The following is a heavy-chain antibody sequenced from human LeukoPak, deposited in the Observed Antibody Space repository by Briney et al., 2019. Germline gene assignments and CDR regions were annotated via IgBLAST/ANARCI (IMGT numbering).Heavy chain of an antibody. CDR1: GYTFTSYA. CDR2: INAGNGNT. V-gene: IGHV1-3*01. Sequence: VASVKVSCKASGYTFTSYAMHWVRQAPGQRLEWMGWINAGNGNTKYSQKFQGRVTTTRDTSASTAYMELSSLRSEDTAVYYCARDRARIAVAGHAYNWFDPWGQGTLVTVSS. J-gene: IGHJ5*02. D-gene: IGHD6-19*01. CDR3: ARDRARIAVAGHAYNWFDP.